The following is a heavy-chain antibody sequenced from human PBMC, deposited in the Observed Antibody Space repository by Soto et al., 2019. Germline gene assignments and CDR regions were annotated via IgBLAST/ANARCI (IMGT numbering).Heavy chain of an antibody. Sequence: XTLSIRCALHGGSVNGYDWNWIRQPTGKGLEWIGEIKHTGGTHYNPSLKSRVNMSVDASKNQFSLRLSSFTAAETAIYYCATRITVFGLLIPPFDPWGQGTQFTVSS. CDR1: GGSVNGYD. CDR3: ATRITVFGLLIPPFDP. D-gene: IGHD3-3*01. V-gene: IGHV4-34*01. CDR2: IKHTGGT. J-gene: IGHJ5*02.